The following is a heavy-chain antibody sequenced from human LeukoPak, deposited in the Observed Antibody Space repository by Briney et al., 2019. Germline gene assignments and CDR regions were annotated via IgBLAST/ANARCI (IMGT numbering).Heavy chain of an antibody. D-gene: IGHD3-22*01. J-gene: IGHJ6*03. CDR3: ARGGGSGYYYAPTLYYYYMDV. CDR1: GGSISSSIYY. CDR2: IYYSGST. Sequence: SETLSLTCTVSGGSISSSIYYWGWIRQPPGKGLEWIGYIYYSGSTNYNPSLKSRVTISVDTSKNQFSLKLSSVTAADTAVYYCARGGGSGYYYAPTLYYYYMDVWGKGTTVTVSS. V-gene: IGHV4-61*05.